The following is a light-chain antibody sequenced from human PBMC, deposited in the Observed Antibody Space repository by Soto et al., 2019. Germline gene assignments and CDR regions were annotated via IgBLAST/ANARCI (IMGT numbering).Light chain of an antibody. CDR2: SDN. J-gene: IGLJ3*02. CDR1: SSNIGSNA. V-gene: IGLV1-44*01. Sequence: QSVLTQPPSASGTPGQRVTISCSGSSSNIGSNAVNWYQQLPGTAPKLFIYSDNQRPSGVPDRVSGSKSATSASLAISGLQSDDEADYFCSVWDDSLNVPVFGGGTKVTVL. CDR3: SVWDDSLNVPV.